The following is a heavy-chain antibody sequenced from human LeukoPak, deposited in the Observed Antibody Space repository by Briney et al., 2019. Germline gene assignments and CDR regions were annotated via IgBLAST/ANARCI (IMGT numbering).Heavy chain of an antibody. CDR1: GFTFSSYA. J-gene: IGHJ4*02. CDR3: ARYIRSPLYYFDY. D-gene: IGHD1-14*01. V-gene: IGHV3-23*01. Sequence: SGGSLRLSCAASGFTFSSYAMSWVRQAPGKGLEWVSAISGSGDSTYYADSVKGRFTIFRDLSRNTLYVQMNSLRAEDTAVYYCARYIRSPLYYFDYWGRGTLVTVSS. CDR2: ISGSGDST.